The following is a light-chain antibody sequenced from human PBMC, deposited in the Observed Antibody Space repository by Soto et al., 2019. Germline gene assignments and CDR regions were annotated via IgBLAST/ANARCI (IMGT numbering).Light chain of an antibody. CDR3: QQYDEWPLT. CDR2: DAF. J-gene: IGKJ4*01. CDR1: QNVKTR. Sequence: ENVITQSPATLSVSPEERATLSCRASQNVKTRLAWYQQKPGQAPRLLIYDAFTRATGIPARFSGSASGTEFTLTISSLQSEDFAVYYCQQYDEWPLTFGGGTKVDIK. V-gene: IGKV3-15*01.